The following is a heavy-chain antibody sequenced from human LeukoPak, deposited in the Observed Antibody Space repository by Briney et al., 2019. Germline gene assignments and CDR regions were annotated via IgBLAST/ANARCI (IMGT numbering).Heavy chain of an antibody. D-gene: IGHD5-12*01. CDR3: ARCRNSGWQDAFDI. CDR2: ISSSSSYI. V-gene: IGHV3-21*01. J-gene: IGHJ3*02. Sequence: GGSLRLFCAASGFTFSSYSMNWVRQAPGKGLEWVSSISSSSSYIYYADSVKGRFTISRDNAKNSLYLQMNSLRAEDTAVYYCARCRNSGWQDAFDIWGQGTMVTVSS. CDR1: GFTFSSYS.